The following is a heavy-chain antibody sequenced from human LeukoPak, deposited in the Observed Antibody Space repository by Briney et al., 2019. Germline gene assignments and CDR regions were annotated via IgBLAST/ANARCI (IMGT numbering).Heavy chain of an antibody. CDR3: AELGITMIGGV. J-gene: IGHJ6*04. CDR2: TSHDGSYK. CDR1: GFTFSSYA. V-gene: IGHV3-30*04. D-gene: IGHD3-10*02. Sequence: PGGSLRLSCAASGFTFSSYAIHWVRQAPGKGLEWVALTSHDGSYKYYADSVKGRFTISRDNAKNSLYLQMNSLRAEDTAVYYRAELGITMIGGVWGKGTTVTISS.